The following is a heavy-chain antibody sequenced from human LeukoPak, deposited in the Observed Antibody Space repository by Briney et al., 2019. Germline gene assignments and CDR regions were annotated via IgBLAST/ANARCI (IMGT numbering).Heavy chain of an antibody. D-gene: IGHD2-21*01. CDR3: ARDPGLIHLAYFDY. Sequence: SQTLSPTCALSGDSVSSNSAAWHWVRQSPSRGLEWLGRTYYRSKWYNDYAVSVKSRITINPDTSKNQFSLQLNSVTPEDTAVYYCARDPGLIHLAYFDYWGQGTLVTVSS. CDR2: TYYRSKWYN. V-gene: IGHV6-1*01. CDR1: GDSVSSNSAA. J-gene: IGHJ4*02.